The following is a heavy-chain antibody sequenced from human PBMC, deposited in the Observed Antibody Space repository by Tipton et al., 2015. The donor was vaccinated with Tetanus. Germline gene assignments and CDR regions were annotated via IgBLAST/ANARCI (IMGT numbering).Heavy chain of an antibody. J-gene: IGHJ1*01. D-gene: IGHD2-8*02. Sequence: TLSLTCTVSGDSITSTKYSWNWIRQPPGKGLEWIGYVYHTGSTYYKPSLKSRVTMSVDRSMNQFSLNLNSVTAADTAVYYCAGVTAQRTELYFEHWGQGTQVTVSS. CDR2: VYHTGST. V-gene: IGHV4-30-2*02. CDR1: GDSITSTKYS. CDR3: AGVTAQRTELYFEH.